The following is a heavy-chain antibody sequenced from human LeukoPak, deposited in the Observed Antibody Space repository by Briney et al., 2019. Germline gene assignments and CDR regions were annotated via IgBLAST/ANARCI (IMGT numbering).Heavy chain of an antibody. D-gene: IGHD3-9*01. CDR1: GGSIRSYY. CDR3: ARGRVVRYFDWLSWMGNWFDP. CDR2: INHSGST. V-gene: IGHV4-34*01. Sequence: SETLSLTCTVSGGSIRSYYWGWIRQPPGKGLEWIGEINHSGSTNYNPSLKSRVTISVDTSKNQFSLKLSSVTAADTAVYYCARGRVVRYFDWLSWMGNWFDPWGQGTLVTVSS. J-gene: IGHJ5*02.